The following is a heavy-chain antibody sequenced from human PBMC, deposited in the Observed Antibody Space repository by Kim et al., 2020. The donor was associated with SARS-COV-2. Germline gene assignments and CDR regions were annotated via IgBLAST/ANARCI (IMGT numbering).Heavy chain of an antibody. D-gene: IGHD1-7*01. CDR3: ARVEGLNYLIDS. Sequence: NTNTSLNSRVTISVETSKTQFSRKLSSVTAADTAVYYCARVEGLNYLIDSWGQGTRVTVSS. J-gene: IGHJ4*02. V-gene: IGHV4-59*01.